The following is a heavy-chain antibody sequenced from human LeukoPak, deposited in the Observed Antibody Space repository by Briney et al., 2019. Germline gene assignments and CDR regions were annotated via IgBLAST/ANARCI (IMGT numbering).Heavy chain of an antibody. J-gene: IGHJ4*02. D-gene: IGHD4-11*01. CDR1: GFTFSSYS. V-gene: IGHV3-21*01. Sequence: GGALRLSCAASGFTFSSYSMNWVRQAPGKGLEWVSSISSSSSYIYYADSVKGRFTISRDNAKNSLYLQMNSLRAEDTAVYYCARVPTMTTGSYYFDYWGQGTLVTVSS. CDR3: ARVPTMTTGSYYFDY. CDR2: ISSSSSYI.